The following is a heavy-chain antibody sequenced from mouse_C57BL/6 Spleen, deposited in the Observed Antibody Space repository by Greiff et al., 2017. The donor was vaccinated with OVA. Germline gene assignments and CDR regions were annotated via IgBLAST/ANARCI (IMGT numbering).Heavy chain of an antibody. Sequence: EVKLVESGGGLVQPGGSLSLSCAASGFTFTDYYMSWVRQPPGTALEWLGFIRNKANGYTTEYSASVKGRFTISRDNSQSIIYLQMNALRAEDSATYYCARYDDGYYDYWGQGTTLTVSS. D-gene: IGHD2-3*01. CDR1: GFTFTDYY. J-gene: IGHJ2*01. CDR2: IRNKANGYTT. CDR3: ARYDDGYYDY. V-gene: IGHV7-3*01.